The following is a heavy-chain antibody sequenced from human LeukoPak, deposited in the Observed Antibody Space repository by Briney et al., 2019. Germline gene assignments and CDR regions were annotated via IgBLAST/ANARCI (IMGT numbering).Heavy chain of an antibody. CDR3: ARGQSQFDY. CDR1: AYTFTSYD. Sequence: ASLKVSCRASAYTFTSYDINWVRQATGQGLEWMGWMNPNSGNAVYAQKFQGRVTMTRNTSITTAYMELTSLRSEDTAMYYCARGQSQFDYWGQGTLVTVSS. J-gene: IGHJ4*02. V-gene: IGHV1-8*01. CDR2: MNPNSGNA.